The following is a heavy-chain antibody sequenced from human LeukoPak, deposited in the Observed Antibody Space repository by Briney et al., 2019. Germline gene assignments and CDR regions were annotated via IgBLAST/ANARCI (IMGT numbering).Heavy chain of an antibody. Sequence: SETLSLTCAVSGYSISSGYYWGWIRQPPGKGLEWIGSFYYSGSTYYNPSLKSRVTISVDTSKNQFYLKLTSVTAADTAVYYCARHGHSSVYSRFDYWGQGTLVTVSS. J-gene: IGHJ4*02. V-gene: IGHV4-38-2*01. CDR1: GYSISSGYY. CDR3: ARHGHSSVYSRFDY. D-gene: IGHD6-19*01. CDR2: FYYSGST.